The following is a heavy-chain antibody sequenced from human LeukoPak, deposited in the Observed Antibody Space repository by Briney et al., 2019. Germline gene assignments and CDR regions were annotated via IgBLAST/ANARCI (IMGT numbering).Heavy chain of an antibody. V-gene: IGHV3-30*04. D-gene: IGHD3-22*01. CDR1: GFTFSSYA. J-gene: IGHJ4*02. Sequence: RSLRLSCAASGFTFSSYAMHWVRQAPGKGLEWVAVISYDGSNKYYADSVKGRFTISRDNSKNTLYLQMNSLRAEDTAVYYCAQGGYYYDSSGYPFDYWGQGTLVTVSS. CDR2: ISYDGSNK. CDR3: AQGGYYYDSSGYPFDY.